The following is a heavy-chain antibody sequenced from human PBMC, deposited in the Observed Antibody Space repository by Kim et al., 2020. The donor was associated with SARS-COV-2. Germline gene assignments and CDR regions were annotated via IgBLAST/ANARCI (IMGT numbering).Heavy chain of an antibody. Sequence: ASVKVSCKASGYTFTGYYMHWVRQAPGQGLEWMGRINPNSGGTNYAQKFQGRVTMTRDTSISTAYMELSRLRSDDTAVYYCASQGDFWSRYYYSYGMDVWGQGTTVTVSS. V-gene: IGHV1-2*06. CDR2: INPNSGGT. J-gene: IGHJ6*02. CDR3: ASQGDFWSRYYYSYGMDV. CDR1: GYTFTGYY. D-gene: IGHD3-3*01.